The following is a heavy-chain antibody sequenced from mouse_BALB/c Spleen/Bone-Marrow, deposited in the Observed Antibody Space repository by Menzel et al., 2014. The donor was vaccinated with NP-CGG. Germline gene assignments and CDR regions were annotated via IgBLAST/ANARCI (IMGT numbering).Heavy chain of an antibody. CDR1: GFNIKDTY. D-gene: IGHD2-4*01. CDR3: ARSGDYDKAWFAY. Sequence: DVKLQESGAELVKPGASVKLSCTASGFNIKDTYMHWVKQRPEQGLEWIGRTDPANGNTKYDPKFQAKATITPDTSSNTAYLQLNSLTSEDSAVYFCARSGDYDKAWFAYWGQGTLVSVSA. V-gene: IGHV14-3*02. J-gene: IGHJ3*01. CDR2: TDPANGNT.